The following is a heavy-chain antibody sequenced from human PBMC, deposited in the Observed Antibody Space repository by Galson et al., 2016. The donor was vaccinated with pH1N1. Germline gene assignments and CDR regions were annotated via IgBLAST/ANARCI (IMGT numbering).Heavy chain of an antibody. CDR2: IDWDDEK. V-gene: IGHV2-70*04. Sequence: PALVKPTQTLKLTCTFSGFSLSTFGVRVSWIRQSPGKALEWLARIDWDDEKFYSPSLKTRLTISKDTSKNQVVLTMTNMDPVDTATYYCARFNYGDYVNYFDYWGQGTLVTVSS. D-gene: IGHD4-17*01. J-gene: IGHJ4*02. CDR3: ARFNYGDYVNYFDY. CDR1: GFSLSTFGVR.